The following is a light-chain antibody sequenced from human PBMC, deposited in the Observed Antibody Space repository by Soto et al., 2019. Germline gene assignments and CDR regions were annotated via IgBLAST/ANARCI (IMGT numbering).Light chain of an antibody. V-gene: IGKV1-39*01. Sequence: DIQMTQSPSTLSASVGDRVTITCRASQSISTSLTWYQQKPGKAPKLLIYHASSLESGVPSRFSGSGSGTDFTLTISSLQPEDFATYYCQQSYSTWTFGLGTKVDI. CDR1: QSISTS. CDR2: HAS. CDR3: QQSYSTWT. J-gene: IGKJ1*01.